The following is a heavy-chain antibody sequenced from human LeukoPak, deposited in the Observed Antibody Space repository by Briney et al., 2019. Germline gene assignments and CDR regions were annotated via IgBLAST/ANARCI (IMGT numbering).Heavy chain of an antibody. Sequence: GGSLRLSCAASGFTFSSFWMSWVRQAPGKGLEWVANIKTDGSEKYYVDSVKGRFTISRDNAKNSLSLQMNSLSAEDTAVYYCTRDWGGVAAGIDYWGQRTLVTVSS. CDR2: IKTDGSEK. V-gene: IGHV3-7*01. CDR1: GFTFSSFW. J-gene: IGHJ4*02. CDR3: TRDWGGVAAGIDY. D-gene: IGHD6-13*01.